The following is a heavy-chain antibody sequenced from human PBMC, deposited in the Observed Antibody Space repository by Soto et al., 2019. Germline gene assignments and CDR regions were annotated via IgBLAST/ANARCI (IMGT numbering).Heavy chain of an antibody. Sequence: VQLLESGGGLVQPGGSLRLSCAASGFTFINYAMSWVRQAPGKALEWVSSINIVGGNTNYADSVRGRFTMSRDDSKNTVFLQMNSLRAEDTAIYYCTKNYYFDSWGQGTLITASS. CDR2: INIVGGNT. CDR3: TKNYYFDS. J-gene: IGHJ4*02. CDR1: GFTFINYA. V-gene: IGHV3-23*01.